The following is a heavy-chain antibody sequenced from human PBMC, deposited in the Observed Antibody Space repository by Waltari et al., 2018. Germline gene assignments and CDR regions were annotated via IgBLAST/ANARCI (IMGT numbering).Heavy chain of an antibody. Sequence: QVQLQESGPGLVKPSETLSLTCTVSGGSISSYYWSWIRQPPGKGLECIGYIYYSGSTNYNPSLKSRVTISVDTSKNQFSLKLSSVTAADTAVYYCARDAGRWFDPWGQGTLVTVSS. V-gene: IGHV4-59*01. CDR3: ARDAGRWFDP. CDR1: GGSISSYY. J-gene: IGHJ5*02. CDR2: IYYSGST.